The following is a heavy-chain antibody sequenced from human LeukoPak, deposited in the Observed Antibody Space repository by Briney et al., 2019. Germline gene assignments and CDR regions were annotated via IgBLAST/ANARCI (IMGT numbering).Heavy chain of an antibody. CDR3: ATTYYYDSSGYYD. Sequence: PGESLKISCQGSGYIFTSYWIGWVRQMPGKGLEWMGIIYPGDSDTRYSPSFQGQVTISADKSISTAYLQWSSLKASDTAMYYCATTYYYDSSGYYDWGQGTLVTVSS. D-gene: IGHD3-22*01. V-gene: IGHV5-51*01. CDR1: GYIFTSYW. CDR2: IYPGDSDT. J-gene: IGHJ4*02.